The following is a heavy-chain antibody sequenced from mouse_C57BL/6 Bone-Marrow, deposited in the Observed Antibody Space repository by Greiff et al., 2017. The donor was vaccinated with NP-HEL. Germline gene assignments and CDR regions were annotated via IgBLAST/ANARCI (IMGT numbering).Heavy chain of an antibody. D-gene: IGHD2-2*01. J-gene: IGHJ4*01. Sequence: DVKLVESGPGLAKPSQTLSLTCSVTGYSITSDYWNWIRKFPGNKLEYMGYISYSGSTYYNPSLKSRISITRDTSKNQYYLQLNSVTTDDTATYYCARSPLWLRRNYYAMDYWGQGTSVTVSS. CDR2: ISYSGST. V-gene: IGHV3-8*01. CDR1: GYSITSDY. CDR3: ARSPLWLRRNYYAMDY.